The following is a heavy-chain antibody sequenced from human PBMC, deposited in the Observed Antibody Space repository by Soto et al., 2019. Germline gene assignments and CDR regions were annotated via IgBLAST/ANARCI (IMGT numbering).Heavy chain of an antibody. CDR1: GDFISSGGYY. CDR2: IYSSGTT. Sequence: QVQLEESGPGLVKPSQTLSLTCTVSGDFISSGGYYWSWIRQLPGKGLEWIGYIYSSGTTYYNPSLKSRITISVDTSKNQFSLHLSSVTAADTAVYYCARTDSSGYYFVYWGQGTLVTVFS. V-gene: IGHV4-31*03. D-gene: IGHD3-22*01. J-gene: IGHJ4*02. CDR3: ARTDSSGYYFVY.